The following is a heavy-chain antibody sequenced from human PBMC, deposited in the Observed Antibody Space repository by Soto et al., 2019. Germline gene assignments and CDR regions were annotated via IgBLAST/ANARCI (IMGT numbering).Heavy chain of an antibody. CDR3: ARAPGYYDSSGYHDY. Sequence: ASVKVSCKASGGTFSSYAISWVRQAPGQGLEWMGGIIPIFGTANYAQKFQGRVTITADESTSTAYMELSSLRSEDTAVYYCARAPGYYDSSGYHDYWGQGTLVTVS. J-gene: IGHJ4*02. CDR1: GGTFSSYA. V-gene: IGHV1-69*13. CDR2: IIPIFGTA. D-gene: IGHD3-22*01.